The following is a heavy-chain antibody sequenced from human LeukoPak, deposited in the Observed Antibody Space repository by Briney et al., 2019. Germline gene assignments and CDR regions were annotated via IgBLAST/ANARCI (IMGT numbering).Heavy chain of an antibody. J-gene: IGHJ4*02. V-gene: IGHV1-18*01. CDR3: AVATVTYRRFWYYFDY. D-gene: IGHD4-17*01. CDR2: ISAYNGNT. CDR1: GYTFTSYG. Sequence: ASVKVSCKASGYTFTSYGISWVRQAPGQGLEWMGWISAYNGNTNYAQKFQGRVTMTRNTSISTAYMELSSLRSEDTAVYYCAVATVTYRRFWYYFDYWGQGTLVTVSS.